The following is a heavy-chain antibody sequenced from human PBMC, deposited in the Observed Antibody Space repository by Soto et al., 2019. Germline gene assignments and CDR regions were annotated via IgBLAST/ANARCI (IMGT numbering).Heavy chain of an antibody. D-gene: IGHD2-2*01. CDR2: IGGSGSAT. V-gene: IGHV3-23*01. CDR1: GFTFSSYA. Sequence: GGSLRLSCAASGFTFSSYAMKWIRQAPGKGLEWVSTIGGSGSATYYADPVKGRFTISRDNSKNTLYLQMNSLRAEDTAVYYCARDGGYGMSTRCYVPAAFDLWGQGTMVTVSS. J-gene: IGHJ3*01. CDR3: ARDGGYGMSTRCYVPAAFDL.